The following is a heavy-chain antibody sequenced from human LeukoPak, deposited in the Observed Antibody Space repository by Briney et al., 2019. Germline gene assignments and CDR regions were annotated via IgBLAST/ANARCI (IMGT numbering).Heavy chain of an antibody. CDR1: GDSVSNYTTA. J-gene: IGHJ5*02. D-gene: IGHD3-10*01. V-gene: IGHV6-1*01. Sequence: SQTLSLTCAISGDSVSNYTTAWNWIRQSPSRGLEWLGRTYYRSKWYNEYAVSVKSRITIDPDTSKNQFSLQLSSVTAADTAVYYCARVNGGWFGELTASPFDPWGQGTLVTVSS. CDR3: ARVNGGWFGELTASPFDP. CDR2: TYYRSKWYN.